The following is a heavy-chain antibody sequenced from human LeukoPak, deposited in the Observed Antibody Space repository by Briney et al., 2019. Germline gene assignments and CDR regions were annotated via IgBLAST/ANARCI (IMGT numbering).Heavy chain of an antibody. D-gene: IGHD3-10*01. Sequence: SETLSLTCTVSGGSISSSSYYWGWIRQPPGTGREWIGSIYYSGSTYYNPSLKSRVTISVDTSKNQFSLKLSSVTAADTAVYYCARHIGRSGFRAGAFDIWGQGTMVTVSS. CDR2: IYYSGST. J-gene: IGHJ3*02. CDR1: GGSISSSSYY. CDR3: ARHIGRSGFRAGAFDI. V-gene: IGHV4-39*01.